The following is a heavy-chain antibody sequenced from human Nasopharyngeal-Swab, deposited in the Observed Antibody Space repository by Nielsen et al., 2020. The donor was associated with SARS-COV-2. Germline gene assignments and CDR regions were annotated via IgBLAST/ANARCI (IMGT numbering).Heavy chain of an antibody. CDR1: GFPLRNYW. CDR3: AKDLGVESPLWFDY. Sequence: GGSLRLSCAASGFPLRNYWMTWVRQAPGKGLEWVANIKQDGSEEYYVDSVKGRFTISRDNSKNTLYLQMSSLRAEDTAIYYCAKDLGVESPLWFDYWGQGTLLTVSS. CDR2: IKQDGSEE. V-gene: IGHV3-7*03. J-gene: IGHJ4*02. D-gene: IGHD4-23*01.